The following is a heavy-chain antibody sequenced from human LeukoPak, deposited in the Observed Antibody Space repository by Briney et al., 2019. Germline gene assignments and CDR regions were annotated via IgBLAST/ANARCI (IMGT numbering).Heavy chain of an antibody. V-gene: IGHV3-33*01. D-gene: IGHD3-3*01. CDR2: IWYDGSNK. J-gene: IGHJ5*02. CDR3: AALRFLEWLS. CDR1: GFTFSSYG. Sequence: QPGRSLRLSCAASGFTFSSYGMHWVRQAPGKGLEWVAVIWYDGSNKYYADSVKGRFTISRDNAKNSLYLQMNSLRAEDTAVYYCAALRFLEWLSWGQGTLVTVSS.